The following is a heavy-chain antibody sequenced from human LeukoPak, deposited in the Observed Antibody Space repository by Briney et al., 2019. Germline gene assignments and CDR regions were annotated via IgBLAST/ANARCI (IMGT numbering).Heavy chain of an antibody. Sequence: SETLSLTCTVSGGSISSGSYYWSWIRQPAGKGLEWIGRIYTSGSTNYNPSLKSRVAISVDTSKNQFSLKLSSVTAADTAVYYCARGYYYYYMDVWGKGTTVTISS. CDR1: GGSISSGSYY. V-gene: IGHV4-61*02. CDR3: ARGYYYYYMDV. CDR2: IYTSGST. J-gene: IGHJ6*03.